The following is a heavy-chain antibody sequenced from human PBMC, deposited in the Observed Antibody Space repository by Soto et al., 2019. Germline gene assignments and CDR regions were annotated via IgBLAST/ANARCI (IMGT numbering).Heavy chain of an antibody. CDR2: ISGTGNSI. D-gene: IGHD3-10*01. Sequence: QVQLVESGGGLVKPGGSLRLSCAASGFAFSDYYMSWIRQAPGKGLEWISYISGTGNSIYYADSEKGRFTISGDNAKNSRYLPMNSLRAGDTAVYYWAREGNRFQHWGQGALVTVSS. J-gene: IGHJ1*01. V-gene: IGHV3-11*01. CDR1: GFAFSDYY. CDR3: AREGNRFQH.